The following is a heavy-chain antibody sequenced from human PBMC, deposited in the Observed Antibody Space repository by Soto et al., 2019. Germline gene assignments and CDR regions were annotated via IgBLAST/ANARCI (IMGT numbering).Heavy chain of an antibody. D-gene: IGHD5-18*01. V-gene: IGHV3-23*01. CDR2: ISGSGGST. CDR1: GFTFSSYA. J-gene: IGHJ5*02. CDR3: AKDSSFRYSYGYWST. Sequence: GGSLRLSCAASGFTFSSYAMSWVRQAPGKGLEWVSAISGSGGSTYYADSVKGRFTISRDNSKNRLYLQMNSLRAEDTAVYYFAKDSSFRYSYGYWSTWGQGTLVTVSS.